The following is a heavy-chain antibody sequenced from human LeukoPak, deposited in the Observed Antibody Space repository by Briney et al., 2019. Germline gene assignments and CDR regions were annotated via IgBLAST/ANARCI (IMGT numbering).Heavy chain of an antibody. CDR1: GGSFSGYY. D-gene: IGHD3-22*01. J-gene: IGHJ4*02. CDR3: ARGPTYYYDSSGYLPDY. CDR2: INHSGST. V-gene: IGHV4-34*01. Sequence: SETLSLTCAVYGGSFSGYYWSWIRQPPGKGPEWIGEINHSGSTNYNPSLKSRVTISVDTSKNQFSLKLSSVTAADTAVYYCARGPTYYYDSSGYLPDYWGQGTLVTVSS.